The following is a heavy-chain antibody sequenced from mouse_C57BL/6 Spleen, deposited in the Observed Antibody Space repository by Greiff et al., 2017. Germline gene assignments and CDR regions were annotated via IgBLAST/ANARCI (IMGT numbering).Heavy chain of an antibody. CDR1: GYTFTDYN. D-gene: IGHD1-1*01. J-gene: IGHJ3*01. V-gene: IGHV1-18*01. CDR2: INPNNGGT. CDR3: ARSSITTVVAPFAY. Sequence: EVQLQQSGPELVKPGASVKIPCKASGYTFTDYNMDWVKQSHGKSLEWIGDINPNNGGTIYNQKFKGKATLTVDKSSSTAYMELRSLTSEDTAVYYCARSSITTVVAPFAYWGQGTLVTVSA.